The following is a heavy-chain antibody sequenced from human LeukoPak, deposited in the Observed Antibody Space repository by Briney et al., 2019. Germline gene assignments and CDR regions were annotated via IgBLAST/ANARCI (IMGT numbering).Heavy chain of an antibody. CDR1: GFTFSNAW. J-gene: IGHJ5*02. Sequence: GGSLRLSCAASGFTFSNAWMTWVRQAPGKGLEWVGRMQSKTDGGAKDYAAPVKGRFTISRDDSKNTLYLQMDSLKTEDTAVYYCTTLSSRTKNDHWGQGTLVTVSS. CDR3: TTLSSRTKNDH. CDR2: MQSKTDGGAK. D-gene: IGHD3-16*01. V-gene: IGHV3-15*01.